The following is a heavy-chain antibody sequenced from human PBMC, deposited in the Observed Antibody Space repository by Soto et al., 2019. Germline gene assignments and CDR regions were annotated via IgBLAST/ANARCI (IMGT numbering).Heavy chain of an antibody. CDR1: GGTFSSYA. V-gene: IGHV1-69*01. CDR2: IIPIFGTA. D-gene: IGHD2-15*01. J-gene: IGHJ6*02. Sequence: QVQLVQSGAEVKKPGSSVKVSCKASGGTFSSYAISWVRQAPGQGLEWMGGIIPIFGTANYAQKFQGRVTITADESTSTAYMELSSLRSEDTAVYYCARDPIGNCSGGSCYGLVWYYYGMDVWGQGTTVTVSS. CDR3: ARDPIGNCSGGSCYGLVWYYYGMDV.